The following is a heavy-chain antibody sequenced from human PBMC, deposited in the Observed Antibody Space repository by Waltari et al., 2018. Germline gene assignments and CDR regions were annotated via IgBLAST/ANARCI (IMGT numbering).Heavy chain of an antibody. V-gene: IGHV4-38-2*01. CDR3: ARQYSSSWYLDY. J-gene: IGHJ4*02. D-gene: IGHD6-13*01. CDR1: GYSISSGYY. CDR2: MYHSWST. Sequence: QEQLQESGPGLVKPSETLSLTCAVSGYSISSGYYWGWIRQPPGKGLEWIGSMYHSWSTYFNPSLKSLVTISVDTSKNQFSLKLSSVTAADTAVYYCARQYSSSWYLDYWGQGTLVTVSS.